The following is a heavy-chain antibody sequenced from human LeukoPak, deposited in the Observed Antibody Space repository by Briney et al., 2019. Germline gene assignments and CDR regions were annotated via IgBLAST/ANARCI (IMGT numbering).Heavy chain of an antibody. CDR1: GFTFSFYA. CDR2: ISGSGATT. Sequence: GGSLRLSCAASGFTFSFYAMSWVRQAPGKGLEWVSAISGSGATTYYADSVQGRFTISRDNSKKTVYLLMDGLRADDTAAYYCAKEQGSDYFYYLDVWGKGTTVTVSS. D-gene: IGHD2-15*01. CDR3: AKEQGSDYFYYLDV. J-gene: IGHJ6*03. V-gene: IGHV3-23*01.